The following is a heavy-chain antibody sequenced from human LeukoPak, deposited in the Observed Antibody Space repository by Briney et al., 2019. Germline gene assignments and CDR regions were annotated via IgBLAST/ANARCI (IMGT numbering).Heavy chain of an antibody. J-gene: IGHJ4*02. Sequence: GGSLRLSCAASGFTFSSYSMNWVRQAPGKGLEWVSSISSSSSYIYYADSVKGRFTISRDNAKNSLYLQMNSLRAEDTAVYYCARDSGGYYDSSGYQSFDYWGQGTLVTVSS. CDR3: ARDSGGYYDSSGYQSFDY. V-gene: IGHV3-21*01. CDR2: ISSSSSYI. CDR1: GFTFSSYS. D-gene: IGHD3-22*01.